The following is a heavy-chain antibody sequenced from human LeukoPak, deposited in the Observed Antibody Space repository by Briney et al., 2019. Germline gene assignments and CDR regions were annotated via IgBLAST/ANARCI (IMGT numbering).Heavy chain of an antibody. CDR3: ATALGYDILTGYYGY. V-gene: IGHV1-24*01. Sequence: ASVKVSCKVSGYTLTELSMHWVRQAPGKGLEWMGGSDPEDGETIYAQKFQGRVTMTEDTSTDTAYMELSSLRSEDTAVYYCATALGYDILTGYYGYWGQGTLVTVSS. CDR2: SDPEDGET. J-gene: IGHJ4*02. D-gene: IGHD3-9*01. CDR1: GYTLTELS.